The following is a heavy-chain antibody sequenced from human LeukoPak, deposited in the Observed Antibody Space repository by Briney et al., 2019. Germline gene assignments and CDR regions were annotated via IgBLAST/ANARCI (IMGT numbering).Heavy chain of an antibody. CDR2: IKHDGSEK. V-gene: IGHV3-7*01. D-gene: IGHD1-7*01. CDR3: AMTDGTEDY. J-gene: IGHJ4*02. CDR1: GFTFSDYW. Sequence: SGGSLRLSCAASGFTFSDYWMSWVRQAPGKGLEWVAIIKHDGSEKYYVDSVKGRFTISRDNSKNTLYLQMNSLRAEDTAVYYCAMTDGTEDYWGQGTLVTVSS.